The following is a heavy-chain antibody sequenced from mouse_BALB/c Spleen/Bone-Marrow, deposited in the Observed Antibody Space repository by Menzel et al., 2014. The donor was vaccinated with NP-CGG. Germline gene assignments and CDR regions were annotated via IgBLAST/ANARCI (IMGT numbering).Heavy chain of an antibody. CDR3: ARNWDDYAMDY. D-gene: IGHD4-1*01. CDR1: RFSFSSFC. Sequence: QVQLPQSGTGLVPPSQSLSLTCTVSRFSFSSFCLHWVRQSPGKGLEWLGVICSGGSTDYNAAFISRLSISKDNSKSQVCFKMNSLQANDTAIYYCARNWDDYAMDYWGQGTSVTVSS. CDR2: ICSGGST. J-gene: IGHJ4*01. V-gene: IGHV2-2*02.